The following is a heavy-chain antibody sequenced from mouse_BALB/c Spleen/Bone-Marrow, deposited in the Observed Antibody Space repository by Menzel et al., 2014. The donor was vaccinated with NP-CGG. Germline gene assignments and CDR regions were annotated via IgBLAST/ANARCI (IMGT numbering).Heavy chain of an antibody. J-gene: IGHJ4*01. Sequence: EVKLVESGGGLVKPGGSLKLSCAASGFAFSSYDMSWVRQTPEKRLEWVAYISSGGGTYYPDTVKGRFTISRDNAKNTLYLQMSSLKSEDTAMYYCARTTPYAMDYWGQGTSVTVSS. CDR1: GFAFSSYD. V-gene: IGHV5-12-1*01. D-gene: IGHD5-5*01. CDR2: ISSGGGT. CDR3: ARTTPYAMDY.